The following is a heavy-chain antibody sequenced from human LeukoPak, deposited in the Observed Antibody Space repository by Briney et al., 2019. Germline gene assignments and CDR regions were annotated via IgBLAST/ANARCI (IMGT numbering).Heavy chain of an antibody. CDR2: INPNSGGT. V-gene: IGHV1-2*02. D-gene: IGHD6-6*01. CDR1: GYTFTGSY. CDR3: ARDRNSGSSLDI. Sequence: ASVKVSCKASGYTFTGSYMHWVRQAPGQGLEWMGWINPNSGGTEYAQKFQGRVTMTRDTSISTAFMELSRLTSDGTAVYYCARDRNSGSSLDIWGQGTMLTVSS. J-gene: IGHJ3*02.